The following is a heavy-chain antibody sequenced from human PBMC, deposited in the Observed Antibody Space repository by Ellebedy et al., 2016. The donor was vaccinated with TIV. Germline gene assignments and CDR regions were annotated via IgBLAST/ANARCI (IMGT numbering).Heavy chain of an antibody. V-gene: IGHV3-23*01. Sequence: GESLKISXAASGFTFSDYYMSWIRQAPGKGLEWVSAISGSGGSTYYADSVKGRFTISRDNSKNTLYLQMNSLRAEDTAVYYCAKDPTTVMYYYYGMDVWGQGTTVTVSS. CDR2: ISGSGGST. D-gene: IGHD4-17*01. J-gene: IGHJ6*02. CDR3: AKDPTTVMYYYYGMDV. CDR1: GFTFSDYY.